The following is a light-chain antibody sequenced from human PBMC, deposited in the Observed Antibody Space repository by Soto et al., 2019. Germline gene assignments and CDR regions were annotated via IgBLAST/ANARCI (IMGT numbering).Light chain of an antibody. CDR2: GAS. V-gene: IGKV3-20*01. Sequence: EIVLTQSPGTLSLSPGGRAALSCRASQSISMSYLAWYQHKPGQAPRLLIYGASSRATGIPDRFSGSGSGTDFTLTINRLEPEDIATYYCQQYDNLPLTFGGGTKVDNK. CDR3: QQYDNLPLT. CDR1: QSISMSY. J-gene: IGKJ4*01.